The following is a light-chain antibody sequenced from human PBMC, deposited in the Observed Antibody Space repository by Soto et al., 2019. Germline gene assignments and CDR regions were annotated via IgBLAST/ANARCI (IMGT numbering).Light chain of an antibody. V-gene: IGLV1-47*02. CDR2: SNT. Sequence: QSVLTQPPSVSGTPGQGVTISCSGGSSNIATNYVYWYQLLPGTAPNLVIFSNTIRPPRIPDRFSGSKSGPSASLVISGLPSEDEADYFCASWDDTLFGWVFGGGTKLTV. CDR3: ASWDDTLFGWV. CDR1: SSNIATNY. J-gene: IGLJ3*02.